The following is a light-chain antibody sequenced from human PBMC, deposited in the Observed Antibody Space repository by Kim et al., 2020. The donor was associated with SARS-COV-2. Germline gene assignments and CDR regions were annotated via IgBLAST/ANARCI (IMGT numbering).Light chain of an antibody. V-gene: IGLV2-8*01. CDR3: SSYAGSNILV. J-gene: IGLJ2*01. Sequence: GQYVTFSSAGTSSAVGGYPFVSWYQQHPFKAPKLIIYEVNKRPSGVPDRFSGSKSGNTASLTVSGLQAEDEADYYCSSYAGSNILVFGGGTQLTVL. CDR1: SSAVGGYPF. CDR2: EVN.